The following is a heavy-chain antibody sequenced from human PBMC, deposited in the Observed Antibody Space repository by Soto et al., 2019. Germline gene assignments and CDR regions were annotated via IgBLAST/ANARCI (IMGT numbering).Heavy chain of an antibody. Sequence: EASVKVSCKASGGTFSSYAISWVRQAPGQGLEWMGGIIPIFGTANYAQKFQGRVTITADESTSTAYMELSSLRSEDTAVYYCGSPAAIGGYYYYGMDVWGQGTTVTVSS. CDR3: GSPAAIGGYYYYGMDV. CDR1: GGTFSSYA. V-gene: IGHV1-69*13. D-gene: IGHD2-2*02. CDR2: IIPIFGTA. J-gene: IGHJ6*02.